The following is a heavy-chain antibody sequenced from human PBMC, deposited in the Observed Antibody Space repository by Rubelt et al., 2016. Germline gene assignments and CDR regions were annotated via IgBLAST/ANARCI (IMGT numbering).Heavy chain of an antibody. CDR1: GGSFSGYY. J-gene: IGHJ4*02. D-gene: IGHD3-16*01. Sequence: QVQLQQWGAGLLKPSETLSLTCAVYGGSFSGYYWSWIRQPPGKGLEWIGEINHSGSTNYNPSLKCRVTISVDTAKNQFSLELRSVPAADTAVYYCAGITVGHYFDYWGQGTLVTVSS. CDR2: INHSGST. V-gene: IGHV4-34*01. CDR3: AGITVGHYFDY.